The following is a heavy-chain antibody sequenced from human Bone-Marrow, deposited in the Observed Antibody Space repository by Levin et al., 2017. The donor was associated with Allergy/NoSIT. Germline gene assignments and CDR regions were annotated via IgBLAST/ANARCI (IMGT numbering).Heavy chain of an antibody. CDR2: IYYSGVT. V-gene: IGHV4-30-4*01. J-gene: IGHJ4*02. CDR1: DGSIDSSDYY. Sequence: PSETLSLTCTVSDGSIDSSDYYWTWIRQPPGKGLEWIGSIYYSGVTYFNPSLKGRGDIAADTSKNQFSLSLSSVSAADTAVYYCAGTATGADYVDYDAGYHFGYWGQGTLVTVAS. CDR3: AGTATGADYVDYDAGYHFGY. D-gene: IGHD4-17*01.